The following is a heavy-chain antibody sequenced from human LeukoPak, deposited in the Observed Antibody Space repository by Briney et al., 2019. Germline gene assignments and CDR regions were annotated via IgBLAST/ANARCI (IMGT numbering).Heavy chain of an antibody. Sequence: PGGSLRLSCAASGFTFSSYGLHWVRQAPGKGLEWVAVIWYDGSNKYYADSVKGRFTISRDNSKNTLYLQMNSLRAEDTAVYYCARDGRDGYNYYFDYWGQGTLVTVSS. V-gene: IGHV3-33*08. CDR3: ARDGRDGYNYYFDY. D-gene: IGHD5-24*01. CDR2: IWYDGSNK. J-gene: IGHJ4*02. CDR1: GFTFSSYG.